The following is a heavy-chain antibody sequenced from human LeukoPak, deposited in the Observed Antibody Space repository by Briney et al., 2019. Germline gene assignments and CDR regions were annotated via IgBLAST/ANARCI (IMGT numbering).Heavy chain of an antibody. CDR1: GGSVSSGSYY. CDR3: ARRYVRSAFDY. J-gene: IGHJ4*02. Sequence: SETLSLTCTVSGGSVSSGSYYWSWIRQPPGKGLEWIGYIYYSGSTNYSPSLKSRVTISVDTSKNQFSLKLSSVTAADTAVYYCARRYVRSAFDYWGQGTLVTVSS. D-gene: IGHD2-15*01. V-gene: IGHV4-61*01. CDR2: IYYSGST.